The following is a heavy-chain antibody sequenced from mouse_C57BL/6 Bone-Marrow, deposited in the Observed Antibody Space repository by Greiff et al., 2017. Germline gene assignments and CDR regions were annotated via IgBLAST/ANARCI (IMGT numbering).Heavy chain of an antibody. Sequence: EVQLVESGPGLVKPSQSLSLTCSVTGYSITSGYYWNWIRQFPGNKLEWMGYISYDGSNNYNPSLKNRISITRDTSKNQFFLKLNSVTTEDTATYYCATIYYYGSSYDWYFDVWGTGTTVTVSS. J-gene: IGHJ1*03. V-gene: IGHV3-6*01. D-gene: IGHD1-1*01. CDR1: GYSITSGYY. CDR2: ISYDGSN. CDR3: ATIYYYGSSYDWYFDV.